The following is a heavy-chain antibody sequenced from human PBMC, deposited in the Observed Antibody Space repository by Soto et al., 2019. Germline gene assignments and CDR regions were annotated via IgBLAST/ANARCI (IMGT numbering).Heavy chain of an antibody. CDR2: ITWNSGSI. CDR1: GFTFDDYA. V-gene: IGHV3-9*01. CDR3: AKDWAYSSSWYDY. J-gene: IGHJ4*02. D-gene: IGHD6-13*01. Sequence: GGSLRLSCAASGFTFDDYAMHWVRQAPGKGLEWVSSITWNSGSIGYADSGKGRFTISRDNAKNSLYLQMNSLRAEDTAFYYCAKDWAYSSSWYDYWGQGTLVTVSS.